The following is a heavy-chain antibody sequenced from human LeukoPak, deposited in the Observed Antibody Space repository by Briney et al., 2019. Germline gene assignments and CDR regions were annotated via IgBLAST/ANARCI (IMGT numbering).Heavy chain of an antibody. CDR1: GYIFTDYG. V-gene: IGHV1-18*04. CDR3: ARGRRTTIPKY. Sequence: GASVKVSCKASGYIFTDYGVSWVRQAPGQGLEWMGWVSPNSGNTNYPQKFQDRVTMTTDTSATTAYMELKGLTSDDTAAYYCARGRRTTIPKYWGQGTRVTVSS. J-gene: IGHJ4*02. CDR2: VSPNSGNT. D-gene: IGHD5-24*01.